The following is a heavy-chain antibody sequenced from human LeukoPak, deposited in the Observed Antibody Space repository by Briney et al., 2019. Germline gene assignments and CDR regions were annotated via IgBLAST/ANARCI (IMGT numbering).Heavy chain of an antibody. V-gene: IGHV3-30*04. CDR2: ISYDGSNK. J-gene: IGHJ4*02. CDR3: AKDIFRYFDY. Sequence: PGGSLRLSCAASGFTFSSYAMHWIRQAPGKGLEWVAVISYDGSNKYYADSVKGRFTISRDNSKNTLYLQMNSLGAEDTAVYYCAKDIFRYFDYWGQGTLVTVSS. CDR1: GFTFSSYA.